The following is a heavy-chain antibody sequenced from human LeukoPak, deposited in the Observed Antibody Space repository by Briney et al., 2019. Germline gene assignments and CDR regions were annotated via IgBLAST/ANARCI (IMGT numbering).Heavy chain of an antibody. CDR3: ARHGHCTNGVCYSNYYYYMDV. Sequence: GESLKISCKGSGYSFTSYWIGWVRQMPGKGLEWMGIIYPDDSDTRYSPSFEGQVIISVDKSISTAYLQCSSLKASDTATYYCARHGHCTNGVCYSNYYYYMDVWGKGTTVTVSS. J-gene: IGHJ6*03. CDR1: GYSFTSYW. CDR2: IYPDDSDT. D-gene: IGHD2-8*01. V-gene: IGHV5-51*01.